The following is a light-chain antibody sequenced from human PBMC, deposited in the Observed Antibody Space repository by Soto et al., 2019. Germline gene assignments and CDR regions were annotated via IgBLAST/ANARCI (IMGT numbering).Light chain of an antibody. CDR3: QQYTGTPTN. J-gene: IGKJ5*01. Sequence: EIVLTQSPGTLSLSPGERATLSCRASQSVSSSYLAWYQQKPGQDPRLLIYGASSRATGIPDRFSGSGSGTDFTLTISRLEPEDSAVSFCQQYTGTPTNFGQGTRLEIQ. CDR2: GAS. V-gene: IGKV3-20*01. CDR1: QSVSSSY.